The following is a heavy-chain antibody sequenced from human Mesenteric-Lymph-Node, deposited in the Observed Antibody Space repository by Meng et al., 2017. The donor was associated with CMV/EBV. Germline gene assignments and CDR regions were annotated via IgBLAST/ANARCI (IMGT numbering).Heavy chain of an antibody. Sequence: GGSLRLSCKGSGYSFSTYWIGWVRQMPGKGLEWMWIIYPDDSDTRYSPSFQGQVTISADKSTSTAYLQWSSLKASDTAMYYCARVRRDGSLEWLLPPYYYGMDVWGHGTTVTVSS. CDR1: GYSFSTYW. CDR3: ARVRRDGSLEWLLPPYYYGMDV. J-gene: IGHJ6*02. D-gene: IGHD3-3*01. CDR2: IYPDDSDT. V-gene: IGHV5-51*01.